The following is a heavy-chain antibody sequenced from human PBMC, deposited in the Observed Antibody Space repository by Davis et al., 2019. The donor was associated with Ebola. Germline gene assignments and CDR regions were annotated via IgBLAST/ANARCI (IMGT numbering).Heavy chain of an antibody. V-gene: IGHV1-18*01. CDR1: GYTFTSYG. CDR3: ARVNGGVNPLYYYYYYGMDV. J-gene: IGHJ6*02. D-gene: IGHD2-8*01. CDR2: ISAYNRNT. Sequence: ASVKVSCKASGYTFTSYGISWVRQAPGQGLEWMGWISAYNRNTNYAQKLQGRVTMTTDTSTSTAYMELRSLRSDDTAVYYCARVNGGVNPLYYYYYYGMDVWGQGTTVTVSS.